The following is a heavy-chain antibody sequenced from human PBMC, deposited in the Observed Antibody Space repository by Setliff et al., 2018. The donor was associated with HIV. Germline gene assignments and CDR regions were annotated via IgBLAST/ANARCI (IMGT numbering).Heavy chain of an antibody. J-gene: IGHJ4*02. D-gene: IGHD1-26*01. Sequence: GGSLRLSCAAPGLTFKNYWIHWVRQAPGKGLVWVSRINADSSSTTYADSVKGRFTISRDNSKNTLFLQMNSLRPEDTATYYCVRDPIEGYPDYFDYWGQGTLVTVSS. V-gene: IGHV3-74*01. CDR2: INADSSST. CDR1: GLTFKNYW. CDR3: VRDPIEGYPDYFDY.